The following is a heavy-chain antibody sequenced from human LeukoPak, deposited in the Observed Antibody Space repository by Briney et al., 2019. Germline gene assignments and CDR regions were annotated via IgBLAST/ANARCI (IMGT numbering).Heavy chain of an antibody. D-gene: IGHD6-13*01. CDR3: AKQGGGSSWYYYYYYMDV. V-gene: IGHV3-23*01. J-gene: IGHJ6*03. CDR2: ISGSGGST. Sequence: GGSLRLSCAASGFTFSSYWMGWVRQAPGKGLEWVSAISGSGGSTYYADSVKGRFTISRDNSKNTLYLQMNSLRAEDTAVYYCAKQGGGSSWYYYYYYMDVWGKGTTVTVSS. CDR1: GFTFSSYW.